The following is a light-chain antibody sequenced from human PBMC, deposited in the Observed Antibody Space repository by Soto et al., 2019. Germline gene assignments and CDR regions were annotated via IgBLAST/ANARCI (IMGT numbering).Light chain of an antibody. CDR1: SYNIGSNY. Sequence: QSVLTQPPSASATPGQRVTISCSGSSYNIGSNYVYWYQQLPGTAPKLLIYRNNQRPSGVPDRFSGSKSGTSASLAISGLRSEDEADYYCAAWDDSLSGSYVLRTGTKVTVL. J-gene: IGLJ1*01. CDR2: RNN. CDR3: AAWDDSLSGSYV. V-gene: IGLV1-47*01.